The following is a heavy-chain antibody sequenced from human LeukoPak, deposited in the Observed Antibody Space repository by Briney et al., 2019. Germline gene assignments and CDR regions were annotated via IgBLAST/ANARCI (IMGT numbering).Heavy chain of an antibody. J-gene: IGHJ4*02. D-gene: IGHD3-22*01. Sequence: ASVKVSCKVSGYTLTELSMHWVRQAPGKGLEWMGGFDPEDGETIYAQKFQGRVTMTEDTSTDTAYMELSSLRSEDTAVYYCAADYYDSGGYYSPIDYWGQGTLVTVSS. CDR3: AADYYDSGGYYSPIDY. V-gene: IGHV1-24*01. CDR1: GYTLTELS. CDR2: FDPEDGET.